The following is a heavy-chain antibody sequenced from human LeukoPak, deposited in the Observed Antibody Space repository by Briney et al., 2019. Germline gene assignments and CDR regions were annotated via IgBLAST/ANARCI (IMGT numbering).Heavy chain of an antibody. V-gene: IGHV1-69*13. J-gene: IGHJ6*02. Sequence: SVKVSCKASGGTFSSYAISWVRQAPGQGLEWMGGIVPIFGTANYAQKFQGRVTITADESTSTAYMELSSLRSEDTAVYYCAKQQLVLNYYYGMDVWGQGTTVTVSS. CDR1: GGTFSSYA. CDR2: IVPIFGTA. D-gene: IGHD6-13*01. CDR3: AKQQLVLNYYYGMDV.